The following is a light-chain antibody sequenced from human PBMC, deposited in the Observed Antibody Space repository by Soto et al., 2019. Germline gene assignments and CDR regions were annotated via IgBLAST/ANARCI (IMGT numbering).Light chain of an antibody. CDR1: QSLRSS. Sequence: ETMMTQSPDTLSVSLGERATLSCRARQSLRSSLDWYQQKPGQAPRLLIYDASTRATGIPARFSGSGSGTDFTLTNSGLQSEDFAVYYCQQYNNWPQTFGQGTKVEIK. CDR2: DAS. CDR3: QQYNNWPQT. V-gene: IGKV3-15*01. J-gene: IGKJ1*01.